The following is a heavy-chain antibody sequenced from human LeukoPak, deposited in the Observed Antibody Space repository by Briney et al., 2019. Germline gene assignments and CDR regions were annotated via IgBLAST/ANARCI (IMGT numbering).Heavy chain of an antibody. CDR1: GCTFSSYS. J-gene: IGHJ4*02. V-gene: IGHV3-21*01. CDR2: ISSSSSYI. CDR3: ARGRTTVTNYN. Sequence: GGTLRLSCAASGCTFSSYSMNWVRQAPGKGLEWVSSISSSSSYIYYADSVKGRFTISRDNAKNSLYLQMNSLSAEDTAVYYCARGRTTVTNYNWGQGTLVTVSS. D-gene: IGHD4-17*01.